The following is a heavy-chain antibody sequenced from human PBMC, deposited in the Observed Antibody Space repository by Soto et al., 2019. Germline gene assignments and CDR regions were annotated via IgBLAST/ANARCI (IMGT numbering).Heavy chain of an antibody. D-gene: IGHD5-18*01. CDR3: TSRRDWTAVDPVDY. J-gene: IGHJ4*02. CDR2: IRNKTNNYAT. Sequence: EVQLVESGGGLVQPGGSLKLSCAASGFTFSDSAMHWVRQASGKGLEWIGRIRNKTNNYATTFIASVRGRFTISRDDSKNTVYLQMNRLRIDDTAVYYCTSRRDWTAVDPVDYWGLGTLVTVSS. V-gene: IGHV3-73*02. CDR1: GFTFSDSA.